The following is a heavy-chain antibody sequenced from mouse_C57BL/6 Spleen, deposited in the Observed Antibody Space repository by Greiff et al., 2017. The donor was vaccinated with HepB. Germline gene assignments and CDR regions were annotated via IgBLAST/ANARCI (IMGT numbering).Heavy chain of an antibody. J-gene: IGHJ4*01. Sequence: EVKLQESGPGLVKPSQSLSLTCSVSGYSITSGYYWNWIRQFPGNKLEWMGYISYDGSNNYNPSLKNRISITRDTSKNQFFLKLNPVTTEDTATYYCAREGYYGYPYYAMDYWGQGTSVTVSS. CDR2: ISYDGSN. CDR1: GYSITSGYY. V-gene: IGHV3-6*01. CDR3: AREGYYGYPYYAMDY. D-gene: IGHD2-2*01.